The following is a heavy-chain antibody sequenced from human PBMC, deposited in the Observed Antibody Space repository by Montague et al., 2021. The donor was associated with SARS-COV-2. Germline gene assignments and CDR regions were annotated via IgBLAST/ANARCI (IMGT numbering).Heavy chain of an antibody. CDR1: GGSFSGYY. D-gene: IGHD3-10*01. CDR2: INHSGST. J-gene: IGHJ6*02. Sequence: SETLSLTCAVYGGSFSGYYWSWIRQPPGKGLEWIGAINHSGSTNYNPSLKSRVTISVETSKNQFSLKLSSVTAADTAVYYCARVRYYGSGTALGMDVWGQGTTVTVSS. V-gene: IGHV4-34*01. CDR3: ARVRYYGSGTALGMDV.